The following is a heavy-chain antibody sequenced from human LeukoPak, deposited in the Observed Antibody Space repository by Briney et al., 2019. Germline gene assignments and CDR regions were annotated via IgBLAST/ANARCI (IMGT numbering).Heavy chain of an antibody. V-gene: IGHV3-7*01. CDR1: GFTFSSYW. CDR2: IKQDGSEK. D-gene: IGHD3-3*01. CDR3: ARPYYDFWSGYSPYYYYYMDV. J-gene: IGHJ6*03. Sequence: GGSLILSCAASGFTFSSYWMSWVRQAPGKGLEWVANIKQDGSEKYYVDSVKGRFTISRDNAKNSLYLQMNSLRAGDTAVYYCARPYYDFWSGYSPYYYYYMDVWGKGTTVTVSS.